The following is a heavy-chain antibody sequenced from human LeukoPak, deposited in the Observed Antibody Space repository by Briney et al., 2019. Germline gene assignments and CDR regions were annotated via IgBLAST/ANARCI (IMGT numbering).Heavy chain of an antibody. J-gene: IGHJ3*02. CDR2: IYYSGGT. D-gene: IGHD5-24*01. CDR1: GGSISSSSYY. Sequence: SETLSLTCTVSGGSISSSSYYWGWIRQPPGKGLEWIGYIYYSGGTDYNPSLKSRVTISVDTSKNQFSLKLRSVTAADTAVYYCARHVTISGPYDASDIWGQGTMVTVSP. V-gene: IGHV4-61*05. CDR3: ARHVTISGPYDASDI.